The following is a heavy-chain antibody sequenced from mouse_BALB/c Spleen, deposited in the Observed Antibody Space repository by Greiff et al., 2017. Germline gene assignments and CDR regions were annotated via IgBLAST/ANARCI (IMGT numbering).Heavy chain of an antibody. J-gene: IGHJ4*01. V-gene: IGHV5-4*02. Sequence: EVQGVESGGGLVKPGGSLKLSCAASGFTFSDYYMYWVRQTPEKRLEWVATISDGGSYTYYPDSVKGRFTNSRDNAKNNLYLQMSSLKSEDTAMYYCARQLGLSYYAMDYWGQGTSVTVSS. D-gene: IGHD3-1*01. CDR1: GFTFSDYY. CDR2: ISDGGSYT. CDR3: ARQLGLSYYAMDY.